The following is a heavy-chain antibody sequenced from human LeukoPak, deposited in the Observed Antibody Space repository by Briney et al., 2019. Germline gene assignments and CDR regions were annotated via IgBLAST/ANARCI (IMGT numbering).Heavy chain of an antibody. CDR3: ARDDSGDYWYFDL. V-gene: IGHV1-2*06. J-gene: IGHJ2*01. D-gene: IGHD4-17*01. CDR1: GYTFTGYY. Sequence: ASVKVSCKASGYTFTGYYMHWVRQAPGQGLEWMGRINPNSGGTNYAQKFQGRVTMTRDTSISTAYMELSRLRSDDTAVYYCARDDSGDYWYFDLWGRGTLVTVSS. CDR2: INPNSGGT.